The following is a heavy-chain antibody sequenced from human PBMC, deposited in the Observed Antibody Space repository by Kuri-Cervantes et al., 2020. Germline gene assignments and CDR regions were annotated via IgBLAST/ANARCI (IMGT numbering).Heavy chain of an antibody. D-gene: IGHD1-26*01. Sequence: SETLSLTCTVSGGSISSYYWGWIRQPPGKGLEWIGSIYHSGSTYYNPSLKSRVTISVDTSKNQFSLKLSSVTAADTAVYYCAEGGEYRYSGSNVYYYYMDVWGKGTTVTVSS. CDR3: AEGGEYRYSGSNVYYYYMDV. CDR1: GGSISSYY. J-gene: IGHJ6*03. CDR2: IYHSGST. V-gene: IGHV4-38-2*02.